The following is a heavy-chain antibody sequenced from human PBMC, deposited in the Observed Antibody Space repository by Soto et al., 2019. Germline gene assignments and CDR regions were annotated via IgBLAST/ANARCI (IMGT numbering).Heavy chain of an antibody. CDR2: ISGSGGST. CDR1: GFTFISYA. CDR3: AKGSELYCSSTSCQRPPTVDY. Sequence: GGSGRLSCPAPGFTFISYAMGWVRHPPGKGLDWVSAISGSGGSTYYADSVKGRFTISRDNSKNTLYLQMNSLRAEDTAVYYCAKGSELYCSSTSCQRPPTVDYWGQGTLVTVSS. J-gene: IGHJ4*02. V-gene: IGHV3-23*01. D-gene: IGHD2-2*01.